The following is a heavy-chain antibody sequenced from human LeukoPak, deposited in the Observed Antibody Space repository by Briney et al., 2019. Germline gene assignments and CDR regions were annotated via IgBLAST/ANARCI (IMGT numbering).Heavy chain of an antibody. CDR2: IIPIFGTA. D-gene: IGHD4-11*01. Sequence: ASVKVSCKASGGTFSSYAISWVRQAPGQGLEWMGGIIPIFGTANDAQKFQGRVTITADESTSTAYMELSSLRSEDTAVYYCARDGTVTTKPRDYWGQGTLVTVSS. CDR3: ARDGTVTTKPRDY. V-gene: IGHV1-69*01. J-gene: IGHJ4*02. CDR1: GGTFSSYA.